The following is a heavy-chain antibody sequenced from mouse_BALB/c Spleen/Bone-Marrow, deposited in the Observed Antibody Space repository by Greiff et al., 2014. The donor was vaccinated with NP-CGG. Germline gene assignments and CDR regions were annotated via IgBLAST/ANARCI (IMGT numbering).Heavy chain of an antibody. J-gene: IGHJ1*01. D-gene: IGHD2-14*01. CDR3: ASYRYAWYFDV. CDR2: IDPANGNT. V-gene: IGHV14-3*02. CDR1: GFNIKDTY. Sequence: EVQLQESGAELVKPGASVKLSCTASGFNIKDTYMHWVKQRPEQGLEWIGRIDPANGNTKYDPKFQGKATITVDTSSNTAYLQLSSPTSEDTAVYYCASYRYAWYFDVWGAGTTVTVSS.